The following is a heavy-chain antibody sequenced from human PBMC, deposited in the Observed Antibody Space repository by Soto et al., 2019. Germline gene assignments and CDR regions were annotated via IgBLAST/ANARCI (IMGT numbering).Heavy chain of an antibody. CDR3: AREDVKGNYYGSGSYSVRLDY. V-gene: IGHV4-4*07. Sequence: SETLSLTCTVSGGSISSYYWSWIRQPAGKGLEWIGRIYTSGSTNYNPSLKSRVTMSVDTSKNQFSLKLSSVTAADTAVYYCAREDVKGNYYGSGSYSVRLDYWGQGTLVTVSS. CDR2: IYTSGST. CDR1: GGSISSYY. D-gene: IGHD3-10*01. J-gene: IGHJ4*02.